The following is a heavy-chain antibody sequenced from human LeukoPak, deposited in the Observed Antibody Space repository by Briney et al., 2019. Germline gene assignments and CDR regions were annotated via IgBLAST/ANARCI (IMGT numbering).Heavy chain of an antibody. D-gene: IGHD3-9*01. CDR2: ISWNSGSI. V-gene: IGHV3-9*01. Sequence: GGSLRLSCAASGFTFDDYAMHWVRQAPGKGLEWVSGISWNSGSIGYADSVKGRFTISRDNAKNSLYLQMNSLRAEDTALYYCAKDMRGEVLTGFGAFDIWGQGTMVTVSS. CDR1: GFTFDDYA. CDR3: AKDMRGEVLTGFGAFDI. J-gene: IGHJ3*02.